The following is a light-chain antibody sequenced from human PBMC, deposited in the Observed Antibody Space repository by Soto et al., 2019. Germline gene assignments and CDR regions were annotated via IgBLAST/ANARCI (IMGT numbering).Light chain of an antibody. Sequence: IQMTHSPXSLSGSXXXXXXXXXRASQGISNYLAWYQQKPGKVPKLLIYAASTLHSGVPSRFSGSGSGTDFTLTISSLQPEDVATYYCQKYFSTPRTFGQGTKVDI. CDR3: QKYFSTPRT. V-gene: IGKV1-27*01. CDR1: QGISNY. J-gene: IGKJ1*01. CDR2: AAS.